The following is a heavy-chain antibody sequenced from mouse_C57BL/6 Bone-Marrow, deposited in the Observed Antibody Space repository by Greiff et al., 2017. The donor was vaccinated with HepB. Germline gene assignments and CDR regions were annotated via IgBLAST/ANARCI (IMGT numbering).Heavy chain of an antibody. J-gene: IGHJ2*01. Sequence: EVKLVESGGGLVQPGESLKLSCESNEYEFPSHDMSWVRKTPEKRLELVAAINSDGGSTYYPDTMERRFIISRDNTKKTLYLQVSSLSSEDTALYYRSRALGPGYFDYWGQGNTLTVSS. V-gene: IGHV5-2*01. CDR1: EYEFPSHD. CDR2: INSDGGST. CDR3: SRALGPGYFDY.